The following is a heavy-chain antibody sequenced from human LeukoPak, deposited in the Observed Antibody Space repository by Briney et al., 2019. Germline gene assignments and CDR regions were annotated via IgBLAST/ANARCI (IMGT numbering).Heavy chain of an antibody. CDR1: GYTFTGYY. Sequence: GASVKVSCKASGYTFTGYYMHWVRQASGQGLEWMGWINPNSGGTNYAQKFQGRVTMTRDTSISTAYMELSRLRSDDTAVYYCARWGVLEWLLWSPEPGGGPYYFGYWGQGTLVTVSS. CDR2: INPNSGGT. CDR3: ARWGVLEWLLWSPEPGGGPYYFGY. V-gene: IGHV1-2*02. J-gene: IGHJ4*02. D-gene: IGHD3-3*01.